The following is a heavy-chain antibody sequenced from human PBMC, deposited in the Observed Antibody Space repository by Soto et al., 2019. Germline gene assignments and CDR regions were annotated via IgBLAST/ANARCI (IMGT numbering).Heavy chain of an antibody. CDR3: AKDRGWRSADLDY. Sequence: QVQLVESGGGVVQPGMSLRLSCAASGFTFSSFGMHWVRQVPGKGLEWVALISYDGSKKYYADAVKGRFTISRDKSKNTLYLQMTSLRVEDTAVYYCAKDRGWRSADLDYWGQGTLVTGSS. D-gene: IGHD3-10*01. V-gene: IGHV3-30*18. J-gene: IGHJ4*02. CDR1: GFTFSSFG. CDR2: ISYDGSKK.